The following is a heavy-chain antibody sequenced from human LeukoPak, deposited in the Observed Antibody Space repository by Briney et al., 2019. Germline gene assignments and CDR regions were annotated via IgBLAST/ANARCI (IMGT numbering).Heavy chain of an antibody. CDR3: TRDSGTYNWFDP. V-gene: IGHV3-73*01. J-gene: IGHJ5*02. CDR1: GFTFSSYA. CDR2: IDKKDKGYATAT. D-gene: IGHD1-26*01. Sequence: GGSLRPSCAASGFTFSSYAMSWVRQSSGKGLEWVGQIDKKDKGYATATAYAASVKGRFTISRDDSINTAYLQMKSLKTEDTALYYCTRDSGTYNWFDPWGQGTLVTVSS.